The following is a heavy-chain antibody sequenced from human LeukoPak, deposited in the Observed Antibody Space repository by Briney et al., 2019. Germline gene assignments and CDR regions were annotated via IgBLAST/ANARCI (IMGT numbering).Heavy chain of an antibody. Sequence: SGTLSLTCTVSDGSITNYYWSWIRQPPGKGLEWIGYIYYSGSTNYNPSLKSRVTISVDTSKNHFSLKLSSVTAADTAIYYCAKGAGGFSYYNWFDPWGQGTLVTVSS. J-gene: IGHJ5*02. V-gene: IGHV4-59*12. CDR3: AKGAGGFSYYNWFDP. D-gene: IGHD5-18*01. CDR2: IYYSGST. CDR1: DGSITNYY.